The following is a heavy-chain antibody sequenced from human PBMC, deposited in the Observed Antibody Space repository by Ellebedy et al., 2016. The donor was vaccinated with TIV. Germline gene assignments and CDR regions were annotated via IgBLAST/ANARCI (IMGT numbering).Heavy chain of an antibody. V-gene: IGHV1-3*01. J-gene: IGHJ4*02. CDR2: INGGNGNT. Sequence: AASVKVSCKASGYTFNTNYIHWVRQAPGQRLEWMGWINGGNGNTKYSQKVQGRVTITRARSASTAYMELSSLKSEDTAVYYCAGWDYVGGSYRLGPFDYWGQGTLVTVSS. CDR1: GYTFNTNY. CDR3: AGWDYVGGSYRLGPFDY. D-gene: IGHD3-16*02.